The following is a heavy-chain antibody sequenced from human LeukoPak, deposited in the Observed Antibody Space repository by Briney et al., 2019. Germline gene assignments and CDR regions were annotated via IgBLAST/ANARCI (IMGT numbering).Heavy chain of an antibody. D-gene: IGHD6-19*01. CDR2: INPNSGGT. CDR1: RYTFTGYY. J-gene: IGHJ4*02. CDR3: ARGYSGFVERDY. Sequence: ASVKVSCKASRYTFTGYYMHWVRQAPGQGLEWMGRINPNSGGTNYAQKFQGRVTTTRDTSISTAYMELSRLRSDDTAVYYCARGYSGFVERDYWGQGTLVTVSS. V-gene: IGHV1-2*02.